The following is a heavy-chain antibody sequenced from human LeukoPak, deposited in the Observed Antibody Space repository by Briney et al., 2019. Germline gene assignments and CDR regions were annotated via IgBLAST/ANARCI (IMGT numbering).Heavy chain of an antibody. CDR2: IYHSGST. CDR3: TGNGYYSLEY. CDR1: GGSISSTNW. D-gene: IGHD3-3*01. V-gene: IGHV4-4*02. J-gene: IGHJ4*02. Sequence: SGTLSLTCAVSGGSISSTNWWSWVRQPPGKGLEWIGEIYHSGSTNYNPSLKSRVIISVDKSKNQFSLKLSSVTAADTAVYYCTGNGYYSLEYWGQGTLVTVSS.